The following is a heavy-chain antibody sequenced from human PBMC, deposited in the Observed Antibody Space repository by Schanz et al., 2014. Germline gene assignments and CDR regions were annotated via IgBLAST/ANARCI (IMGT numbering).Heavy chain of an antibody. V-gene: IGHV4-34*01. CDR2: INHSGGT. CDR3: ELITLDRGVRNDY. CDR1: GGSLSGYY. Sequence: QVQLQQWGAGLLKPSETLSLSCAVYGGSLSGYYWGWVRQPPRKGLEWIGEINHSGGTNYNPSLKSRVTMSVDTSKNQFSLILTSVTAADTAVYYCELITLDRGVRNDYWGQGTLVTVSS. D-gene: IGHD3-10*01. J-gene: IGHJ4*02.